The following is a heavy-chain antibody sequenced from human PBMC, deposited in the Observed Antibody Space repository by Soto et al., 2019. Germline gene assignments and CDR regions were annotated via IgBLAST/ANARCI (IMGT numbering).Heavy chain of an antibody. CDR3: AKRFGKDFGPFEY. CDR2: ISGDGAIT. J-gene: IGHJ4*02. D-gene: IGHD3-10*01. Sequence: PGGSLRLSCAASGFPFSAYNMMWVRQAPGKGLEWVSLISGDGAITYYADSVKGRFAIFRDNSRNTLDLRLNTLRAEDTAVYYCAKRFGKDFGPFEYWGRGTLVTVSS. CDR1: GFPFSAYN. V-gene: IGHV3-23*01.